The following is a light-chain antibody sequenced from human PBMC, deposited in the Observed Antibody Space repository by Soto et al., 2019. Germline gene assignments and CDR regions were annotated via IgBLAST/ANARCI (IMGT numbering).Light chain of an antibody. CDR3: QQYNGYSRT. Sequence: DIQMSQSPSTLSASVGDRVTITCRASQSISTWLAWYQQKPGTAPNLLIYKASNLKSGVPPRFSGSGSGTEFTLTISSLQPDDFASYYCQQYNGYSRTFGQGTKVEIK. CDR1: QSISTW. J-gene: IGKJ1*01. CDR2: KAS. V-gene: IGKV1-5*03.